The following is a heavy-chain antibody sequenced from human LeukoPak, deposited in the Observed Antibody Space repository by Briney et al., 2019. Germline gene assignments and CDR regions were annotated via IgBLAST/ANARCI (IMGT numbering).Heavy chain of an antibody. Sequence: ASVKVSCKASGYTFTSYYMHWVRQAPGQGLEWMGIINPSGGSTSYAQKFQGRVTMTRDTSTSTVYTELSSLRSEDTAVYYCARDTRDYYGSGRLLDYWGQGTLVTVSS. CDR3: ARDTRDYYGSGRLLDY. CDR1: GYTFTSYY. J-gene: IGHJ4*02. D-gene: IGHD3-10*01. V-gene: IGHV1-46*01. CDR2: INPSGGST.